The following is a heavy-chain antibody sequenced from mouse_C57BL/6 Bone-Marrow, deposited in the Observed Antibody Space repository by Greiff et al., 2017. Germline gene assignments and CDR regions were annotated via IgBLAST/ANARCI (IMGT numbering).Heavy chain of an antibody. V-gene: IGHV1-64*01. J-gene: IGHJ2*01. CDR2: IHPNSGST. Sequence: QVQLQQPGAELVKPGASVKLSCKASGYTFTSYWMHWVKQRPGQGLEWIGMIHPNSGSTNYTEKFKSKATLTVDKSSSTAYMQLRSLTSEDAAVYYCARWYGNYEGYFDDWGQGTTLTVSS. CDR1: GYTFTSYW. D-gene: IGHD2-10*02. CDR3: ARWYGNYEGYFDD.